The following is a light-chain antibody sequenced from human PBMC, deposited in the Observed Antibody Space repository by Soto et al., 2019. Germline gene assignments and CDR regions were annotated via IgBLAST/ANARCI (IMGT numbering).Light chain of an antibody. V-gene: IGKV3-11*01. CDR2: DAS. CDR3: QQRSDSIT. Sequence: EIVSTPSPDTLSLSPGERAPLSCWASHSVTTHLAWFQPRPGQTPRLLIYDASARAPGIPARFSGRGSGADFTLTISSLEPEDFAVYYCQQRSDSITFGQGTRLEIK. J-gene: IGKJ5*01. CDR1: HSVTTH.